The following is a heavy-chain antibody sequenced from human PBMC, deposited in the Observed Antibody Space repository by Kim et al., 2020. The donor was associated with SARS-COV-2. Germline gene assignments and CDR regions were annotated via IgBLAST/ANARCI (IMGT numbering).Heavy chain of an antibody. CDR2: ISYDGSNK. D-gene: IGHD6-13*01. CDR1: GFTFSSYG. Sequence: GGSLRLSCAASGFTFSSYGMHWVRQAPGKGLEWVAVISYDGSNKYYADSVKGRFTISRDNSKNTLYLQMNSLRAEDTAVYYCAKDGGSSSPGDYYYYGM. V-gene: IGHV3-30*18. CDR3: AKDGGSSSPGDYYYYGM. J-gene: IGHJ6*01.